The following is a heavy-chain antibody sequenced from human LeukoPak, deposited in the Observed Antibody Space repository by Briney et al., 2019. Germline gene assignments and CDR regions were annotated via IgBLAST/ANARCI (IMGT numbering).Heavy chain of an antibody. CDR2: IYSGGST. V-gene: IGHV3-53*01. CDR3: AKFQANYYDSSGYGCFDY. Sequence: GGSLRLSCAASEFTVSSNYMSWVRQAPGKGLEWVSVIYSGGSTYYADSVKGRFTISRDNSKNMLYLEINSLRAEDTAVYYCAKFQANYYDSSGYGCFDYWGQGVLVTVSS. CDR1: EFTVSSNY. D-gene: IGHD3-22*01. J-gene: IGHJ4*02.